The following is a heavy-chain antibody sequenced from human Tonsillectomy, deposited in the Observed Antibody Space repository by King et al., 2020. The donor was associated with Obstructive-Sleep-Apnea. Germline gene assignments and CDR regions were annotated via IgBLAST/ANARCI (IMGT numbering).Heavy chain of an antibody. J-gene: IGHJ6*02. CDR2: ISYDGSNK. Sequence: VQLVESGGGVVQPGRSLRLSCAASGFTFSSYGMHWVRQAPGKGLEWVAVISYDGSNKYYADSVKGRFTISSDNSKNTLYLQMNSLRAEDTAVDYCAKDRITMVRGVISNGAYYYGMDVWGQGTTVTVSS. CDR1: GFTFSSYG. D-gene: IGHD3-10*01. CDR3: AKDRITMVRGVISNGAYYYGMDV. V-gene: IGHV3-30*18.